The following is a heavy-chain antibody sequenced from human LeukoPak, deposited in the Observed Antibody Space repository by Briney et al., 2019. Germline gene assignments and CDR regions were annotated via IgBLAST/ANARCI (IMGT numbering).Heavy chain of an antibody. CDR2: IKQDGSEK. CDR1: GFTFSSYW. CDR3: ARVSSGWSPQGYYFDY. D-gene: IGHD6-19*01. J-gene: IGHJ4*02. V-gene: IGHV3-7*01. Sequence: PGGPLRLPCAASGFTFSSYWMSWFRQAPGKGLEWVANIKQDGSEKYYVDSVKGRFTISRDNAKNSLYLQMNSLRAEDTAVYYCARVSSGWSPQGYYFDYWGQGTLVTVSS.